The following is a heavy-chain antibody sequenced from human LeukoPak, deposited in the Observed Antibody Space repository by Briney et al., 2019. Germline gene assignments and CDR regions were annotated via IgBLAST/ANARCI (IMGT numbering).Heavy chain of an antibody. CDR3: ARESPDYDFWSGYSPNSFQH. Sequence: PGGSLRLSCAASGFTFSSYSMNWVRQAPGKGLEWVSSISSSSSYIYYADSVKGRFTISRDNAKNSLYLQMNSLRAEDTAVYYCARESPDYDFWSGYSPNSFQHWGQGTLVTVSS. CDR1: GFTFSSYS. V-gene: IGHV3-21*01. D-gene: IGHD3-3*01. J-gene: IGHJ1*01. CDR2: ISSSSSYI.